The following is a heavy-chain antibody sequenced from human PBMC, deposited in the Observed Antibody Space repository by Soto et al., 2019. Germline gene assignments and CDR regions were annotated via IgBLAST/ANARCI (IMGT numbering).Heavy chain of an antibody. CDR3: AKAATTSCFSPFDM. J-gene: IGHJ3*02. CDR2: ISWDSGNI. CDR1: AFTFHDYA. V-gene: IGHV3-9*01. D-gene: IGHD2-2*01. Sequence: EVQLVESGGGLVQPGMSLRLSCAASAFTFHDYAMHWVRQVPGKGLEWVSGISWDSGNIVYADSVKGRFTISRDNAKNSLYLQMNSLRTEDTAVYFCAKAATTSCFSPFDMWGPGTMVTVSS.